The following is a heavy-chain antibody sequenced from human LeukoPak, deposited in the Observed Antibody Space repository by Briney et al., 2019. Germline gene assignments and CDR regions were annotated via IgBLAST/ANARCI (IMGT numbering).Heavy chain of an antibody. J-gene: IGHJ6*02. CDR2: INPNSGGT. V-gene: IGHV1-2*02. CDR3: ARDLKELRYFDWLLYRTMELLGMDV. D-gene: IGHD3-9*01. Sequence: ASVKVSCKASGYTFTGYYMHWVRQAPGQGLEWMGWINPNSGGTNYAQKFQGRVTMTRDTSISTAYMELSRLRSDDTAVYYCARDLKELRYFDWLLYRTMELLGMDVWGQGTTVTVSS. CDR1: GYTFTGYY.